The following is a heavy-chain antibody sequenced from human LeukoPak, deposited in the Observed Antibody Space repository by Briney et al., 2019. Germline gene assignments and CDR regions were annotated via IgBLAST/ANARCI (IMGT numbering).Heavy chain of an antibody. CDR3: ARLPYYYGSGSLEINDAFDI. D-gene: IGHD3-10*01. V-gene: IGHV4-39*07. J-gene: IGHJ3*02. CDR2: IYYSGST. CDR1: GGSISSSSYY. Sequence: SETLSLTCTVSGGSISSSSYYWGWIRQPPGKGLEWIGSIYYSGSTYYNPSLKSRVTISVDTSKNQFSLKLRSVTAADTAVYYCARLPYYYGSGSLEINDAFDIWGQGTMVTVSS.